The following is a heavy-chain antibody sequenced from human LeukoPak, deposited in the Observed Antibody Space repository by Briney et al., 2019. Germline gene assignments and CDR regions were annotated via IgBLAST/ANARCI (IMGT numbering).Heavy chain of an antibody. J-gene: IGHJ4*02. V-gene: IGHV5-51*01. CDR3: ARQPVAGTGY. Sequence: GGSLKISRRGSGFSFTSYWLGWGGQMPGKGVEWMGIIYPGDSDTRYSPSFQGQVTISADKSISTAYPQWSSLKASDTAMYYCARQPVAGTGYWGQGTLVTVSS. D-gene: IGHD6-19*01. CDR2: IYPGDSDT. CDR1: GFSFTSYW.